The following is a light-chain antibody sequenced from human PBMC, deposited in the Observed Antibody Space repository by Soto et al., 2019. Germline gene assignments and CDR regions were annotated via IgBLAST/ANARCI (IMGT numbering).Light chain of an antibody. V-gene: IGKV1-5*03. CDR2: EAS. CDR3: QQYESYRT. CDR1: QRIGRW. J-gene: IGKJ1*01. Sequence: DIPMTQSPSTLSAYVGDLVTITCRASQRIGRWLACYQQKPEKAPKLLIYEASSLESGVSSRFRGSGSGTEFTLTLTCLQPDDFATYYCQQYESYRTFGPGTKVEIK.